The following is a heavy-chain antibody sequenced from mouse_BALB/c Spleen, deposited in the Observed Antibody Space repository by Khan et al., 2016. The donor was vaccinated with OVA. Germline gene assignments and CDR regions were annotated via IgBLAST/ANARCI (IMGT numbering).Heavy chain of an antibody. CDR3: SRGVGTMAY. J-gene: IGHJ3*01. V-gene: IGHV1-69*02. Sequence: QVQLQQPGAELVRPGPSVKLSCKASGYTFTNYWINWVKQRPGQGLEWIGNIYPSDSYTNYNQNFKDKATLTVDKSSSTAYMQLSSPTSEDSAVYYCSRGVGTMAYWGHGTLVTVSA. CDR1: GYTFTNYW. CDR2: IYPSDSYT. D-gene: IGHD1-1*02.